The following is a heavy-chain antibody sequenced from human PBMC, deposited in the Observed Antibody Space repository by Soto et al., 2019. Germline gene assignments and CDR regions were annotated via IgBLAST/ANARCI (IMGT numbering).Heavy chain of an antibody. J-gene: IGHJ4*02. CDR1: GGSISNADYY. CDR3: ARVLLVSVGLYNFDY. V-gene: IGHV4-30-4*01. D-gene: IGHD2-8*02. CDR2: IYYSGST. Sequence: SETLSLTCTVSGGSISNADYYLSWVRQPPGKGLEWIGYIYYSGSTYYNPSLKSRVTISLDTSKNQFSLRLSSATAADTDVYYCARVLLVSVGLYNFDYWGQGTLVTVSS.